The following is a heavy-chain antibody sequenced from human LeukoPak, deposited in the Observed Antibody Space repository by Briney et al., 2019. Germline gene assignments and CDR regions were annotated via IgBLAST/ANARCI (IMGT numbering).Heavy chain of an antibody. CDR3: ARDRIGWPGFDP. V-gene: IGHV4-4*07. Sequence: SETLSLTCSVSGVSIRSYFWSWIRQPAGKTLEWIGRINTSGSSKYNPSLKSRVTMSVDTSKNQFSLKLSPVTAADTAVYYCARDRIGWPGFDPWGQGTLVTVSS. J-gene: IGHJ5*02. CDR2: INTSGSS. CDR1: GVSIRSYF. D-gene: IGHD6-19*01.